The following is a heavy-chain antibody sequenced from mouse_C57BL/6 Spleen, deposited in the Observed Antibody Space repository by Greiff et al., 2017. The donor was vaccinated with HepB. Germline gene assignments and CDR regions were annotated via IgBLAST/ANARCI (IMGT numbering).Heavy chain of an antibody. CDR2: IYPGDGDT. D-gene: IGHD1-1*01. Sequence: VKLVESGAELVKPGASVKISCKASGYAFSSYWMNWVKQRPGKGLEWIGQIYPGDGDTNYNGKFKGKATLTADKSSSTAYMQLSSLTSEDSAVYFGAQEGITTVVNWYFDVWGTGTTVTVSS. J-gene: IGHJ1*03. CDR3: AQEGITTVVNWYFDV. V-gene: IGHV1-80*01. CDR1: GYAFSSYW.